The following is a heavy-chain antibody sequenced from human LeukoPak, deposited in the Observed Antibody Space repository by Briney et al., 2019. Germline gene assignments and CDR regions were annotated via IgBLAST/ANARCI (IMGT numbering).Heavy chain of an antibody. Sequence: GGSLRLSCTASGFTFRNYAMHWLRQAPGKGLEWVAVISYEGSDKYYADSVKGRFTISRDNSKNTLYLQMNSLRAEDTAVYYCARDQIRGDGYNPSNNYYGMDVWGQGTTVTVSS. V-gene: IGHV3-30*14. J-gene: IGHJ6*02. CDR1: GFTFRNYA. CDR2: ISYEGSDK. D-gene: IGHD5-24*01. CDR3: ARDQIRGDGYNPSNNYYGMDV.